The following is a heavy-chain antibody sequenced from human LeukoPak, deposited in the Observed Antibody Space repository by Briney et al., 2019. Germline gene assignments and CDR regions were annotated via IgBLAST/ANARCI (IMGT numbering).Heavy chain of an antibody. Sequence: GGSLRLSCAASGLTFSSYSMNWVRQAPGKGLEWVSSISSSSSYIYYADSVKGRFTIYRDNAKNSLYLQMNSLRAEDTAVYYCARVGILNWFDPWGQGTLVTVSS. CDR2: ISSSSSYI. V-gene: IGHV3-21*01. CDR3: ARVGILNWFDP. CDR1: GLTFSSYS. J-gene: IGHJ5*02.